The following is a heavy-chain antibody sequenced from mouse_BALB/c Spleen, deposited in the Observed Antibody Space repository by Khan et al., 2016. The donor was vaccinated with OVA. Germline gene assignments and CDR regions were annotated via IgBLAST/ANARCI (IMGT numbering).Heavy chain of an antibody. V-gene: IGHV1-18*01. CDR2: INPNNGDT. D-gene: IGHD1-1*01. Sequence: VQLQQSGPELVKPGASVKIPCKASGYTFTDYNMDWVKQSHGKSLEWIGDINPNNGDTFYNQKFKGKATLTVDKSSSTAFIERRSLTSEDTADYYCARTGWGSLGYWGQGTTLTVSS. CDR1: GYTFTDYN. J-gene: IGHJ2*01. CDR3: ARTGWGSLGY.